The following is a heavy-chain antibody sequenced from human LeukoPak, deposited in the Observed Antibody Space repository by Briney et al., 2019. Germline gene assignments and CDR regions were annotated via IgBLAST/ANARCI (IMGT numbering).Heavy chain of an antibody. CDR1: GFTFSSYW. V-gene: IGHV3-74*01. CDR3: TRDVGSGWVHFDY. CDR2: INSDGSST. J-gene: IGHJ4*02. Sequence: GGSLRLSCAASGFTFSSYWMHWVRQAPGKGLVWVSRINSDGSSTNYADSVRGRFTISRDNAKNTVYLQMNSLRAEDTALYYCTRDVGSGWVHFDYWGREPRSPSPQ. D-gene: IGHD6-19*01.